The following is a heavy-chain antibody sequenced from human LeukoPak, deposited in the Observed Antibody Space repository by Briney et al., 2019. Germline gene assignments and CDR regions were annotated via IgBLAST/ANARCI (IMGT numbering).Heavy chain of an antibody. D-gene: IGHD2-2*01. CDR2: INPNSGGT. CDR1: GYTFTGYY. Sequence: GASVKVSCKASGYTFTGYYMHWVRQAPGQGLEWMGWINPNSGGTNYAQKFQGRVTMTRDTSISTAYMELSRLRSDDTAVYYCARGDCSSTSCYGFDHWGQGTLVTVSS. V-gene: IGHV1-2*02. J-gene: IGHJ5*02. CDR3: ARGDCSSTSCYGFDH.